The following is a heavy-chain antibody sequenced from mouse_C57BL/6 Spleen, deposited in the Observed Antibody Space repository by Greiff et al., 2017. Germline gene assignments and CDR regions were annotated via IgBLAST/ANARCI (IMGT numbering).Heavy chain of an antibody. CDR3: ARWGTFYAMDY. CDR2: INPSTGGT. D-gene: IGHD3-3*01. V-gene: IGHV1-42*01. CDR1: GYSFTGYY. J-gene: IGHJ4*01. Sequence: EVQGVASGPELVKPGASVKISCKASGYSFTGYYMNWVKQSPEKSLEWIGEINPSTGGTTYNQKFKAKATLTVDKSSSTAYMQLKSLTSEDSAVYYCARWGTFYAMDYWGQGTSVTVSS.